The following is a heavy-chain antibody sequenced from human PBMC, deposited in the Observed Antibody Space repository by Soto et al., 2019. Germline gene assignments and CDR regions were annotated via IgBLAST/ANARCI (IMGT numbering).Heavy chain of an antibody. CDR3: ARGGLYCSGGSCYSGIPHTYYYYYMDV. Sequence: ASVKVSCKASGYTFTSYYMHWVRQAPGQGLEWVGIINPSGGSTSYAQKFQGRVTMTRDTSTSTVYMELSSLRSEDTAVYYCARGGLYCSGGSCYSGIPHTYYYYYMDVWGKGTTVTVSS. CDR1: GYTFTSYY. D-gene: IGHD2-15*01. J-gene: IGHJ6*03. V-gene: IGHV1-46*03. CDR2: INPSGGST.